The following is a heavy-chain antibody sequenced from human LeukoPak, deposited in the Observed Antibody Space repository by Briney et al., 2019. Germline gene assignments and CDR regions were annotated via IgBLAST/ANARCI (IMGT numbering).Heavy chain of an antibody. CDR2: IYHSGST. CDR1: GGSTSISNW. V-gene: IGHV4-4*02. Sequence: WDTLSLTCGVSGGSTSISNWLSWVRQPPGNGLEWVGDIYHSGSTNYHPSLKSRVTISVAKYKNQFSLKLSSVTAADTAVYYCARDHGTMSSSWGPEKYFKHWGQGTLVTVYS. CDR3: ARDHGTMSSSWGPEKYFKH. D-gene: IGHD6-13*01. J-gene: IGHJ1*01.